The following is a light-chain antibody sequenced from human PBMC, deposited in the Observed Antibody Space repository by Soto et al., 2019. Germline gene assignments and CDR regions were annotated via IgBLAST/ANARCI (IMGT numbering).Light chain of an antibody. CDR3: QQYHSDPIT. CDR2: WAS. J-gene: IGKJ5*01. CDR1: QSVLYIPTNKNY. V-gene: IGKV4-1*01. Sequence: DILMTQSPDSLAVSLGERATINCKSSQSVLYIPTNKNYLAWYQQKPGQPPKLLIYWASTRELGVPDRFSGSGSGTDFTLTISTLQAEDVAVYYCQQYHSDPITFGQGTRLEIK.